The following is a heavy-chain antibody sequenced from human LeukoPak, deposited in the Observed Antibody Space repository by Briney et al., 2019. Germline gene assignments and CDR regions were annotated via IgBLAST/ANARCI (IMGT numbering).Heavy chain of an antibody. V-gene: IGHV3-20*04. CDR3: EREIHYEMSGLDD. D-gene: IGHD3-22*01. J-gene: IGHJ4*02. Sequence: PGGSLRLSCEASGFRFDNYGMNWVRQAPGKGLEWVSGINWNGGSIGYADSVKGRFTISRDNAKNSLHLQMNSLRMEDTALYYCEREIHYEMSGLDDWGQGTLVIVSS. CDR1: GFRFDNYG. CDR2: INWNGGSI.